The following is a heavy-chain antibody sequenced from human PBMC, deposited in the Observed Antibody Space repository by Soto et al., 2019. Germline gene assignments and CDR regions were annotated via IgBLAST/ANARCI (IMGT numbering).Heavy chain of an antibody. D-gene: IGHD6-13*01. V-gene: IGHV4-31*03. CDR2: IYYSGST. J-gene: IGHJ4*02. CDR3: ARGLGYSSSWLTYYFDY. Sequence: SETLSLTCTVSGGSISSGGYYWSWIRQHPGKGLEWIGYIYYSGSTYYNPSLKSRVTISVDTSKNQFSLKLSSVTAADTAVYYCARGLGYSSSWLTYYFDYWGQGTLVTVSS. CDR1: GGSISSGGYY.